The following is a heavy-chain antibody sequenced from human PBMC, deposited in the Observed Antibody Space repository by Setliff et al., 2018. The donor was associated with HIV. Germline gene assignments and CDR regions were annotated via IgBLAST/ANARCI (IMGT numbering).Heavy chain of an antibody. V-gene: IGHV4-38-2*01. CDR3: AGSWSGYPLSFGY. CDR2: IYHSGST. CDR1: GYSISSGYY. Sequence: NPSETLSLTCAVSGYSISSGYYWGWIRQPPGKGLEWIGSIYHSGSTYYKSSLKSRVTISVDTSKNQFSLKLSSVTAADTAVYYCAGSWSGYPLSFGYWGQGTLVTVSS. D-gene: IGHD3-3*01. J-gene: IGHJ4*02.